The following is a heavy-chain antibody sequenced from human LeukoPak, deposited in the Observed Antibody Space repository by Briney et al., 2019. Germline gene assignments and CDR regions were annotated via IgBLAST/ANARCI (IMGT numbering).Heavy chain of an antibody. V-gene: IGHV3-66*01. CDR1: GFTVSSNY. J-gene: IGHJ3*02. D-gene: IGHD1-26*01. CDR2: IYSGGST. CDR3: ARDRVGARTSDAFDI. Sequence: GGSLRLSCAASGFTVSSNYMSWVRQAPGKGLEWVSVIYSGGSTYYADSVKGRFTISRDNSKNTPYLQMNSLRAEDTAVYYCARDRVGARTSDAFDIWGQGTMVTVSS.